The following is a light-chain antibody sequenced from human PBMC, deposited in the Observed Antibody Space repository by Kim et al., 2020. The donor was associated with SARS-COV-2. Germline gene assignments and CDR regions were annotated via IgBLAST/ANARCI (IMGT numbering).Light chain of an antibody. J-gene: IGLJ7*01. V-gene: IGLV3-1*01. CDR2: QDS. CDR3: QAWDSSTCV. CDR1: KLWDKF. Sequence: SVSPVQTAIITCSGVKLWDKFAGWYQPKPGQSPVLVIYQDSKRPSGIPERFSGSNSGNTATLTVSGTQTMDEADYYCQAWDSSTCVFAGGTQLIV.